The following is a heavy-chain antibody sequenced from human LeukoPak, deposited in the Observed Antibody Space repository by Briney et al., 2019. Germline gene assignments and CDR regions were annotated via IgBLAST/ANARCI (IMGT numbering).Heavy chain of an antibody. CDR1: GYTFTSYG. CDR2: ISAYNGNT. CDR3: AISTLFSAAMNFDY. J-gene: IGHJ4*02. V-gene: IGHV1-18*04. D-gene: IGHD2-2*01. Sequence: ASVKVSCKASGYTFTSYGISWVRQAPGQGLEWMGWISAYNGNTNYAQKLQGRVTMTTDTSTSTAYMELRSLRSDDTAVYYSAISTLFSAAMNFDYWGQGTLVTVSS.